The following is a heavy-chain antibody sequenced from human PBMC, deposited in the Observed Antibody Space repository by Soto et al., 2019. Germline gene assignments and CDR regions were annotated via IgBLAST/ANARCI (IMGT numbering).Heavy chain of an antibody. D-gene: IGHD2-2*01. V-gene: IGHV3-21*01. Sequence: GGSLRLSCTVSGFAFNNYGINWVRQAPGKGLEWVSSISKSDYTYYSDSVKGRFTISRDNAKNSVSLQMNTLRVEDTAVYYCAREDSIIIPAVSDFWGQGTLVTVS. CDR1: GFAFNNYG. J-gene: IGHJ4*02. CDR2: ISKSDYT. CDR3: AREDSIIIPAVSDF.